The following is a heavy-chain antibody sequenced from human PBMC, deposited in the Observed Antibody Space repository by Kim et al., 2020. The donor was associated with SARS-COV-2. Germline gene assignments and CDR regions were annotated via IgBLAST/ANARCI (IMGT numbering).Heavy chain of an antibody. J-gene: IGHJ6*02. CDR1: GFTFDDYA. CDR3: AKDGYGGKSSLGGMDV. D-gene: IGHD4-17*01. Sequence: GGSLRLSCAASGFTFDDYAMHWVRQAPGKGLEWVSGISWNSGSIGYADSVKGRFTISRDNAKNSLYLQMNSLRAEDTALYYCAKDGYGGKSSLGGMDVWGQGTTVTVSS. CDR2: ISWNSGSI. V-gene: IGHV3-9*01.